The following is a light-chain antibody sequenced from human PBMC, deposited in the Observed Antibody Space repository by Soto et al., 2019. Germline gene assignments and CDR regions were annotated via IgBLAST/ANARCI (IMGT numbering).Light chain of an antibody. CDR3: EQDYSSPLT. Sequence: DIVMTQSPDSLAVSLGEWATINCKSSQSLLYTSNNKNYLAWYQQMPGQPPKLLIYWASTRESGVPDRFSGGGSGTDFTLTISSLQAEDVAVYYCEQDYSSPLTFGGATKVDIK. CDR1: QSLLYTSNNKNY. V-gene: IGKV4-1*01. CDR2: WAS. J-gene: IGKJ4*01.